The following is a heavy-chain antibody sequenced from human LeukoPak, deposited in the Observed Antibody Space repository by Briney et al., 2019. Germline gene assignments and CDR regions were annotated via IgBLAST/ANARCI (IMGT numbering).Heavy chain of an antibody. CDR1: GGSFSGYY. CDR2: INHSGRT. V-gene: IGHV4-34*01. J-gene: IGHJ5*02. Sequence: SETLSLTCAVYGGSFSGYYWSWIRQPPGKGLELIGEINHSGRTNYNPSLKSRVTISVDTSKNQFSLKLSSVTAADTAVYYCARDGMPYYYYDSSGYYYSWFDPWGQGTLVTVSS. CDR3: ARDGMPYYYYDSSGYYYSWFDP. D-gene: IGHD3-22*01.